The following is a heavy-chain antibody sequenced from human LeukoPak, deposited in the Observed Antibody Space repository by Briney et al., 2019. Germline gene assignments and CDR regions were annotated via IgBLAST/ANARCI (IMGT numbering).Heavy chain of an antibody. Sequence: GGSLRLSCAPSGFTFSKYGMHWVRQAPGKGLEWVAIIWLDGSQEYYAESVKGRFTISRDNSKNKLYLQMNSLRAEDTALYYCAKDISYYHDSSGSNGMDVWGQGTTVTVSS. CDR1: GFTFSKYG. CDR3: AKDISYYHDSSGSNGMDV. D-gene: IGHD3-22*01. J-gene: IGHJ6*02. V-gene: IGHV3-30*02. CDR2: IWLDGSQE.